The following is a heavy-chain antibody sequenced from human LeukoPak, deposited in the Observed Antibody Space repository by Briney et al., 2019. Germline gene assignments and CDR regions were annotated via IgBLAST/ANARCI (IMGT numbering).Heavy chain of an antibody. CDR2: IYYSGST. D-gene: IGHD2-2*02. CDR1: GGTISSHY. J-gene: IGHJ4*02. Sequence: SETLSLTCTASGGTISSHYWSWIRQPPGKGLEWVGYIYYSGSTNYIPSLKSRVTISVDTSKNQFSLKLSSVTAADTAVYYCARGRPYCSSTSCYTFDYWGQGTLVPVSS. V-gene: IGHV4-59*11. CDR3: ARGRPYCSSTSCYTFDY.